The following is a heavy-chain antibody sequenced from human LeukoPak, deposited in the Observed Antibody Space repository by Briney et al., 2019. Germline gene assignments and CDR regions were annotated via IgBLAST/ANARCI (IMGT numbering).Heavy chain of an antibody. Sequence: ASVKVSCKASGYTFTGYYMHWVRQAPGQGLEWMGWINTNTGNPTYAQGFTGRFVFSLDTSVSTAYLQISSLKAEDTAVYYCARDMVRGRVDYWGQGTLVTVSS. CDR1: GYTFTGYY. V-gene: IGHV7-4-1*02. D-gene: IGHD3-10*01. CDR2: INTNTGNP. J-gene: IGHJ4*02. CDR3: ARDMVRGRVDY.